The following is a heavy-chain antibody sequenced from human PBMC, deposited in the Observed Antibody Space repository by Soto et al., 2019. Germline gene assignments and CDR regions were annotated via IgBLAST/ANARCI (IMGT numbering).Heavy chain of an antibody. CDR3: ARNYGVAVYNFFDP. CDR1: GYTFSTFD. CDR2: MNPNSGDT. J-gene: IGHJ5*02. D-gene: IGHD1-20*01. Sequence: QVQLVQSGAEVKKVGASVKVSCKASGYTFSTFDINWVRQAPGQGLEWMGWMNPNSGDTGSAQKFRGRVTMTRNTSINTAYLELSSLRSEDTAVYYCARNYGVAVYNFFDPWGPGTLVTVSS. V-gene: IGHV1-8*01.